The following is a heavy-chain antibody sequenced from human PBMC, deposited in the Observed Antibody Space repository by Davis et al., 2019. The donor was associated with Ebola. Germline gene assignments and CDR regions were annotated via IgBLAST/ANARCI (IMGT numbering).Heavy chain of an antibody. Sequence: PSETLSLTCTVSGGSISSHYWSWIRQPPGKGLEWIGNIYYSVSAHDNPSLKSPVTISVDTSKNQVSLKLTSVTAEETAVYYCLGGRYGEPFDYWGQGTLVTVSS. V-gene: IGHV4-59*11. CDR3: LGGRYGEPFDY. D-gene: IGHD1-14*01. CDR2: IYYSVSA. J-gene: IGHJ4*02. CDR1: GGSISSHY.